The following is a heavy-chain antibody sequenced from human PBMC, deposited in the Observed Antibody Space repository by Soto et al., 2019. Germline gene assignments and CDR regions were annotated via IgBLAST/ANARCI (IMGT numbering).Heavy chain of an antibody. V-gene: IGHV4-39*07. CDR2: IYYSGST. CDR3: ASQVGSRYSSSWYNPQLYYFDY. J-gene: IGHJ4*02. CDR1: GGSISSSSYY. Sequence: XGTLSLTCTVSGGSISSSSYYWGWIRQPPGKGLEWIGSIYYSGSTNYNPSLKSRVTISVDTSKNQFSLKLSSVTAADTAVYYCASQVGSRYSSSWYNPQLYYFDYWGQGTLVTVSS. D-gene: IGHD6-13*01.